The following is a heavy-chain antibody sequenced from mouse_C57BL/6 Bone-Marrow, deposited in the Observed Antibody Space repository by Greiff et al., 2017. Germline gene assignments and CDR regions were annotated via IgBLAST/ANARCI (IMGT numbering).Heavy chain of an antibody. V-gene: IGHV1-82*01. CDR3: ARDGYSYAMDY. D-gene: IGHD2-3*01. CDR1: GYAFSSSW. CDR2: IYPGDGDT. J-gene: IGHJ4*01. Sequence: QVQLQQSGPELVKPGASVKISCKASGYAFSSSWMNWVKQRPGKGLEWIGRIYPGDGDTNYNGKFKGKATLTADKSSSTAYMQRSCLTSEDSAVYFCARDGYSYAMDYWGQGTSVTVSS.